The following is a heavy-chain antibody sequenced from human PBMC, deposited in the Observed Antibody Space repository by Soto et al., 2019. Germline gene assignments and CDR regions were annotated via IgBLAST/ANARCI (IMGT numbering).Heavy chain of an antibody. D-gene: IGHD6-13*01. CDR3: AAGVVQQQRDWYFDL. Sequence: QVQLVQSGAEVKKPGSSVKVSCKASGGTFSSYAISWVRQAPGQGLEWMGGIIPIFGTANYAQKFQGRVTITADESTSTAYMELSSLRSEDTGVDYCAAGVVQQQRDWYFDLWGRGTLVTVSS. CDR2: IIPIFGTA. J-gene: IGHJ2*01. CDR1: GGTFSSYA. V-gene: IGHV1-69*12.